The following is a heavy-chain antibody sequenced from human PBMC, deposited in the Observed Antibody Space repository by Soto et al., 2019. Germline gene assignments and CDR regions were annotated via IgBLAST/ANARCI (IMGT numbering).Heavy chain of an antibody. Sequence: HGWSMGIGCAASGVTVSSYAMSWVRQAQGKGLEWVSAISGSGGSTYYADSVKGRFTISRDNSKNTLYLQMNSLRAEDTAVYYCAKWHIVVVPAAAPTYYFDYWGQGTLVTVSS. J-gene: IGHJ4*02. CDR2: ISGSGGST. D-gene: IGHD2-2*01. CDR3: AKWHIVVVPAAAPTYYFDY. V-gene: IGHV3-23*01. CDR1: GVTVSSYA.